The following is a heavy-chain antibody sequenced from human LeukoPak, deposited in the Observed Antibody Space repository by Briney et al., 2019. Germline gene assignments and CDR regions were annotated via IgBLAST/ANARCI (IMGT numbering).Heavy chain of an antibody. CDR2: IYYSGST. J-gene: IGHJ4*02. CDR1: GYSISSSNW. Sequence: PSETLSLTCAVSGYSISSSNWWGWIRQPPGKGLEWIGYIYYSGSTNYNPSLKSRVTMSVDTSKNQFSLKLSSVTAADTAIYYCAKHYMGSYDNRGLDYWGQGTLVTVSS. D-gene: IGHD3-10*01. CDR3: AKHYMGSYDNRGLDY. V-gene: IGHV4-28*01.